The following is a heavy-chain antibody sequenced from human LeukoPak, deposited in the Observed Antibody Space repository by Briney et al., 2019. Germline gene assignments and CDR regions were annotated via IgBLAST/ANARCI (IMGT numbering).Heavy chain of an antibody. D-gene: IGHD6-19*01. CDR1: GGSISSYY. CDR3: ARVSGLAVAGPGEYFQH. CDR2: IYYSGST. J-gene: IGHJ1*01. V-gene: IGHV4-59*01. Sequence: PSETLSLTCTVSGGSISSYYWSWIRQPPGKGLEWIGYIYYSGSTNYNPSLKSRVTISVDTSKNQFSLKLSSVTAADTAVYYCARVSGLAVAGPGEYFQHWGQGTLVTVSS.